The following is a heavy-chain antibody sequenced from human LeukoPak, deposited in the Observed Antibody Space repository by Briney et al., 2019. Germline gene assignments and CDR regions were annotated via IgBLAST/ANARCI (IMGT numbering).Heavy chain of an antibody. J-gene: IGHJ5*02. D-gene: IGHD6-6*01. CDR1: GYTFTSYD. CDR3: ARRASIAARPGNWFDP. CDR2: MNPNSGNT. V-gene: IGHV1-8*03. Sequence: GASVKVSCKASGYTFTSYDLNWVRQATGQGLEWMGWMNPNSGNTGYAQKFQGRVTITRNTSISTAYMELSSLRSEDTAVYYCARRASIAARPGNWFDPWGQGTLVTVSS.